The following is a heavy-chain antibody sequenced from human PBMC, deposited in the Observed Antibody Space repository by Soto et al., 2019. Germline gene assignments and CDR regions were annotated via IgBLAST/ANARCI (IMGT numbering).Heavy chain of an antibody. D-gene: IGHD6-6*01. Sequence: EVQLVESGGGLVKPGGSLRLSCAASGFTFSSYSMNWVRQAPGKGLEWVSFISSSSSYIYYADSVKGRFTISRDNAKNSLYLQMNSLRAEDTAVYYCARDRAFEYSSSGGTDVWGLGTTVTVSS. CDR3: ARDRAFEYSSSGGTDV. V-gene: IGHV3-21*01. CDR1: GFTFSSYS. CDR2: ISSSSSYI. J-gene: IGHJ6*02.